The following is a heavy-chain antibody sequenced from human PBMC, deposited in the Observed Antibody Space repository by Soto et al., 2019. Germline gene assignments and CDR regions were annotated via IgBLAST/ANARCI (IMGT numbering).Heavy chain of an antibody. CDR1: GGSFSGYY. CDR2: INHSGST. Sequence: PSETLSLTCAVYGGSFSGYYWSWIRQPPGKGLEWIGEINHSGSTNYNPSLKSRVTISVDTSKNQFSLKLSSVTAADTAVYYCARTNWRNSLDYWGQGTLVT. D-gene: IGHD1-1*01. CDR3: ARTNWRNSLDY. J-gene: IGHJ4*02. V-gene: IGHV4-34*01.